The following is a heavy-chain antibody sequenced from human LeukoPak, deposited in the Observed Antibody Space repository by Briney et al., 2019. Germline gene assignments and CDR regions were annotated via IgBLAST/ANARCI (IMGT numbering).Heavy chain of an antibody. CDR2: IKSDGTCT. V-gene: IGHV3-74*01. CDR3: ARENWGYYMDV. Sequence: TGGSLRLSCAASGFSFRSYGMHWVRQAPGKGLVWVSRIKSDGTCTTYADSVKGRFTISRDNAKDTLYLQMNSLRDEDTAVYYCARENWGYYMDVWGKGTTVTVSS. D-gene: IGHD7-27*01. CDR1: GFSFRSYG. J-gene: IGHJ6*03.